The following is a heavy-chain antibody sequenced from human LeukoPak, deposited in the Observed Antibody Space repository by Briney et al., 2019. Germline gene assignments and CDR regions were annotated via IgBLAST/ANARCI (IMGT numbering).Heavy chain of an antibody. D-gene: IGHD3-22*01. V-gene: IGHV3-30*18. Sequence: PGGSLRLSCAASGFTFSSYGMHWVRQAPGKGLEWVAVISYDGSNKYYADSVKGRFTISRDNSKNTLYLQMNSLRAEDTAVYYCAKDSSGYYSPIDYWGQGTLVTVSS. CDR2: ISYDGSNK. CDR3: AKDSSGYYSPIDY. CDR1: GFTFSSYG. J-gene: IGHJ4*02.